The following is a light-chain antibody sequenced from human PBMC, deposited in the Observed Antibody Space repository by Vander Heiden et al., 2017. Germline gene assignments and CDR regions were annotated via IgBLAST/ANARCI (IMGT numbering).Light chain of an antibody. V-gene: IGKV3-11*01. CDR3: QQRSNWPLT. CDR1: QSISSY. CDR2: AAS. Sequence: IVFTHPPATLSLSPGERATLSCRASQSISSYLAWYQQKPGQAPRLLIYAASNRDTGIPARFSGSGSGTDFTLTISSLEPEDFAVYYCQQRSNWPLTFGGGTKVEIK. J-gene: IGKJ4*01.